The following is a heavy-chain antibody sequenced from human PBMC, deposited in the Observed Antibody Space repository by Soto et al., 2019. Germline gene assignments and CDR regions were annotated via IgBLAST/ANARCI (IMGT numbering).Heavy chain of an antibody. J-gene: IGHJ4*02. Sequence: PSETLSLTCTVSGGSVSSGSYYWSWIRQPPGKGLEWIGYIYYSGSTNYNPSLKSRVTISVDTSKNQFSLKLSSVTAADTAVYYCAKLGSCSSTSCYATSYLDYWGQGTLVTVS. CDR1: GGSVSSGSYY. CDR3: AKLGSCSSTSCYATSYLDY. D-gene: IGHD2-2*01. CDR2: IYYSGST. V-gene: IGHV4-61*01.